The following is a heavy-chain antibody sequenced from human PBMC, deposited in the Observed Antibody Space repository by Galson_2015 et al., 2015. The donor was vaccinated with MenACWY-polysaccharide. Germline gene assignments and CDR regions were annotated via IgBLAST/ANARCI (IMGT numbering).Heavy chain of an antibody. Sequence: SVKVSCKASGYTFTSYGISWVRQAPGQGLEWMGWISAYNGNTNYAQKLQGRVTVTTDTSTSTAYMELRSPRSDDTAVYYCARAARGYCSSTSCYNWFDPWGQGTLVTVSS. CDR1: GYTFTSYG. CDR3: ARAARGYCSSTSCYNWFDP. V-gene: IGHV1-18*01. D-gene: IGHD2-2*01. J-gene: IGHJ5*02. CDR2: ISAYNGNT.